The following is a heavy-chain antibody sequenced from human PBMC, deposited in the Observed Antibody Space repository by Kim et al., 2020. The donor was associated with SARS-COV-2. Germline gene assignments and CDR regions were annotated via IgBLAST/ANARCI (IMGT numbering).Heavy chain of an antibody. J-gene: IGHJ3*02. CDR2: VTGGGGSK. CDR1: GFTFSNYA. D-gene: IGHD3-3*01. Sequence: GGSLRLSCVASGFTFSNYAMFWVRQTAEKKLEWVSSVTGGGGSKYEGDSVRGRFTISRDNSKNTVYLQMNSLNVEDTARYYCVKGRTGFFDATGIAFDMWGQGTAVTVSS. V-gene: IGHV3-23*01. CDR3: VKGRTGFFDATGIAFDM.